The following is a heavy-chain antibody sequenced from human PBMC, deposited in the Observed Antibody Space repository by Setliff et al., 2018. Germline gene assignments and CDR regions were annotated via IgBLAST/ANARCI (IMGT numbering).Heavy chain of an antibody. J-gene: IGHJ5*02. CDR3: ARDPNGDYVGAFDP. CDR2: TYSDGRT. D-gene: IGHD4-17*01. Sequence: GGSLRLSCEVSGFSVTNNEMSWVRQAPGKGLEWVSVTYSDGRTNYADCVKGRFTISRDNSKNSLYLQMNSLRVEDTASYYCARDPNGDYVGAFDPWGQGILVTVSS. CDR1: GFSVTNNE. V-gene: IGHV3-53*01.